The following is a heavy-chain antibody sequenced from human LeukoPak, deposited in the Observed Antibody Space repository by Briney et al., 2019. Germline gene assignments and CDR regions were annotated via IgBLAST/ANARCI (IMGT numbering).Heavy chain of an antibody. CDR2: ISSSSSYI. V-gene: IGHV3-21*01. D-gene: IGHD1-26*01. J-gene: IGHJ4*02. CDR1: GFTFSSYS. Sequence: GGSLRLSCAASGFTFSSYSMNWVRQAPGKGLEWVSLISSSSSYIYYADSVKGRFTISRDNAKNSLYLQINSLRVEDTAVYYCARLGGGGSYYCDYWGQGTLVTVSS. CDR3: ARLGGGGSYYCDY.